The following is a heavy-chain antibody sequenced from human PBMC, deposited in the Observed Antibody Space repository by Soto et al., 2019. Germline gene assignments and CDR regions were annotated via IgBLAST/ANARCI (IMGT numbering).Heavy chain of an antibody. V-gene: IGHV3-7*01. J-gene: IGHJ6*02. Sequence: EVQLVESGGGLVQPGGSLRLSCAASGFIFSNYWMSWVRQAPGKGLEWVANIKQDGSEKYYMDSVRGRFTISRDNAKNSLYLQMNSLRAEDTAVYYCARGYYDILTYQMGYYYGMDVWGQGTTVTVSS. CDR2: IKQDGSEK. CDR3: ARGYYDILTYQMGYYYGMDV. D-gene: IGHD3-9*01. CDR1: GFIFSNYW.